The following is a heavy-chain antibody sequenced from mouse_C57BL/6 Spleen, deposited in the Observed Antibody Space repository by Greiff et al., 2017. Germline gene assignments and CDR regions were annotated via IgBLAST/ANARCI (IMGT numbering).Heavy chain of an antibody. CDR1: GYTFTSYW. CDR2: IDPSDSYT. V-gene: IGHV1-59*01. Sequence: QVHVKQSGAELVRPGTSVKLSCKASGYTFTSYWMHWVKQRPGQGLEWIGVIDPSDSYTNYNQKFKGKATLTVDTSSSTAYMQLSSLTSEDSAVYYCARPYYGSSYGYFDVWGTGTTVTVSS. CDR3: ARPYYGSSYGYFDV. J-gene: IGHJ1*03. D-gene: IGHD1-1*01.